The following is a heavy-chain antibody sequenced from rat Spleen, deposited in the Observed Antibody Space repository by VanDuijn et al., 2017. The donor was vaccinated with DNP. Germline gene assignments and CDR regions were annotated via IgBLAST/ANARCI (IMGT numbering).Heavy chain of an antibody. CDR2: ISYDGDNT. Sequence: EVQLVESGGGLVQPGRSLKLSCAASGFTFSDYYMAWVRQAPTKGLEWVASISYDGDNTYYRDSVKGRFTISRDNAKSSLYLQMDSLRSEDTATYYCATSGYGYDGYPFAYWGHGTLVTVSS. CDR3: ATSGYGYDGYPFAY. V-gene: IGHV5-20*01. CDR1: GFTFSDYY. D-gene: IGHD1-12*03. J-gene: IGHJ3*01.